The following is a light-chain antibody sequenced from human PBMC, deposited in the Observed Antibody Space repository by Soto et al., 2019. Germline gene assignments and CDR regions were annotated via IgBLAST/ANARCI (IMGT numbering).Light chain of an antibody. J-gene: IGKJ2*01. V-gene: IGKV1-39*01. CDR2: AAS. Sequence: DIQMTQSPSSLSASVGDRVTITCRASQSIGTSLNWYQQKPGEAPKLLIYAASSLQSGVQSRFSRSGSGTDFTLTISSLQPEDFATYYCQQSDHSPIYAFGHGTDLEIK. CDR1: QSIGTS. CDR3: QQSDHSPIYA.